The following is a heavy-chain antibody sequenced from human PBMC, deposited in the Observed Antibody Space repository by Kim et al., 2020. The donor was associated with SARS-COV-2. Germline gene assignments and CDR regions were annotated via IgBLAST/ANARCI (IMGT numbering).Heavy chain of an antibody. J-gene: IGHJ4*02. Sequence: GGSLRLSCAASGFTFSSYAMSWVRQAPGKGLEWVSAISGSGGSTYYADSVKGRFTISRDNSKNTLYLQMNSLRAEDTAVYYCAKDLAGYSGYDYDYWGQGTLVTVSS. CDR1: GFTFSSYA. CDR2: ISGSGGST. CDR3: AKDLAGYSGYDYDY. D-gene: IGHD5-12*01. V-gene: IGHV3-23*01.